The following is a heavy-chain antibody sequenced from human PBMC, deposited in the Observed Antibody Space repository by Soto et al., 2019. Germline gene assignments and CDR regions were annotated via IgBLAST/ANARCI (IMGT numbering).Heavy chain of an antibody. CDR3: AKDGSIAVADRAEYFQH. CDR2: ISGSGGST. Sequence: GGSLRLSCAASGFTFSSYAMSWVRQAPGKGLEWVSAISGSGGSTYYADSVKGRFTISRDNSKNTLYLQMNSLRAEDTAVYYCAKDGSIAVADRAEYFQHWGQGTLVTVSS. V-gene: IGHV3-23*01. J-gene: IGHJ1*01. D-gene: IGHD6-19*01. CDR1: GFTFSSYA.